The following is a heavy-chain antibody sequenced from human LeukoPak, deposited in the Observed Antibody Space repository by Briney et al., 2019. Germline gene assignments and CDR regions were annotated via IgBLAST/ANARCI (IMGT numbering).Heavy chain of an antibody. Sequence: SETLSLTCAVYGGSFSGYYWSWIRQPPGKGLEWIGEINHSGSTNYNPSLKSRVTIPVDKSKNQFSLKLSSVTAADTAMYYCARYRGASGYHFDYWGQGTLVTVSS. CDR2: INHSGST. D-gene: IGHD5-12*01. V-gene: IGHV4-34*01. J-gene: IGHJ4*02. CDR3: ARYRGASGYHFDY. CDR1: GGSFSGYY.